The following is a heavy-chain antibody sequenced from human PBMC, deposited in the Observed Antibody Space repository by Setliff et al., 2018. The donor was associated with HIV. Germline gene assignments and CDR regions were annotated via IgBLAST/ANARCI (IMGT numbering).Heavy chain of an antibody. CDR2: IIPNSAGT. CDR3: ATKVYCTNGVCLDAFDL. J-gene: IGHJ3*01. Sequence: ASVKVSCKASGYTFTGYFIHWVRQAPGQGLEWMGRIIPNSAGTNYAQKFQGRVTMTRDTSIRTAYMELSRLRSDDTAVYYCATKVYCTNGVCLDAFDLWGQGTMVTVSS. CDR1: GYTFTGYF. V-gene: IGHV1-2*06. D-gene: IGHD2-8*01.